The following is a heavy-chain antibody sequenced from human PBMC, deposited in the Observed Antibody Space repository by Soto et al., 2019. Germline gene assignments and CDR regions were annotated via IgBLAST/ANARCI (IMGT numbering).Heavy chain of an antibody. D-gene: IGHD3-10*01. CDR2: IYYSGST. J-gene: IGHJ3*02. Sequence: QVQLQESGPGLVKPSETLSLTCTVSGGSISSYYWSWIRQPPGKGLEWIGYIYYSGSTNYNPSLKSRVIISGDTSKNQFSLKLSSVTAADTAVYYCARSNYYGSGSYYLDAFDIWGQGTMVTVSS. V-gene: IGHV4-59*08. CDR3: ARSNYYGSGSYYLDAFDI. CDR1: GGSISSYY.